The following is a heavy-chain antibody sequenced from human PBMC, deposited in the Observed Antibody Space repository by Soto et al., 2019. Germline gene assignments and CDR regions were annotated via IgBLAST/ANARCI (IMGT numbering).Heavy chain of an antibody. V-gene: IGHV3-33*01. CDR3: ARDGQWLPRDGLRSSYYFDY. D-gene: IGHD6-19*01. J-gene: IGHJ4*02. CDR2: IWYDGGNK. CDR1: GFNFSSYV. Sequence: QVQLVESGGGVVQPGRSLRLSCAASGFNFSSYVMHWVRQAPGKGLEWVAVIWYDGGNKYNADSVKGRFTISRDNSKNTLYLQMNSLRAEDTAVYYCARDGQWLPRDGLRSSYYFDYWGQGTLVTVSS.